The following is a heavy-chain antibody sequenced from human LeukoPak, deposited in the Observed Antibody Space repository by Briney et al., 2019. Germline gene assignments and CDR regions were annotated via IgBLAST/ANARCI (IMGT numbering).Heavy chain of an antibody. J-gene: IGHJ4*02. CDR2: ISGSGGST. V-gene: IGHV3-23*01. D-gene: IGHD3-9*01. CDR3: ASLRLGRYYFDY. CDR1: GFTFSSYS. Sequence: GGSLRLSCAASGFTFSSYSMNWVRQAPGKGLEWVSAISGSGGSTYYADSVKGRFTISRDNSKNTLYLQMNSLRAEDTAVYYCASLRLGRYYFDYWGQGTLVTVSS.